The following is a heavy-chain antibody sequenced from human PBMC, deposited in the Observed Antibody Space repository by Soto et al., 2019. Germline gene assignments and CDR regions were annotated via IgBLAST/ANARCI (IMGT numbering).Heavy chain of an antibody. V-gene: IGHV3-7*01. J-gene: IGHJ5*02. CDR2: IKQDGSEK. CDR3: ASYGSSSWSGWFDP. D-gene: IGHD6-13*01. Sequence: GGSLRLSCAASGFTFSSYWMSWVRQAPGKGLEWVANIKQDGSEKYYVDSVKGRFTISRDNAKTSLYLQMNSLRAEDTAVYYCASYGSSSWSGWFDPWGQGTLVTVSS. CDR1: GFTFSSYW.